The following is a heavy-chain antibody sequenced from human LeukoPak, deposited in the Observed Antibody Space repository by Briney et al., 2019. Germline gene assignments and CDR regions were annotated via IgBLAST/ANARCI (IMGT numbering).Heavy chain of an antibody. V-gene: IGHV4-34*01. Sequence: PSETLSLTCAVYGGSFSGYYWSWIRQPPGKGLEWIGSIYYSGSTYYNPSLKSRVTISVDTSKNQFSLKLSSVTAADTAVYYCARFPKKPCYYDSSGYYVDYWGQGTLVTVSS. CDR3: ARFPKKPCYYDSSGYYVDY. J-gene: IGHJ4*02. D-gene: IGHD3-22*01. CDR2: IYYSGST. CDR1: GGSFSGYY.